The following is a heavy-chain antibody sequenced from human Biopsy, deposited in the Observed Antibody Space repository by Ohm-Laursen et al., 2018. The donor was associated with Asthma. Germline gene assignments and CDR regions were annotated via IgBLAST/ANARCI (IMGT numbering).Heavy chain of an antibody. CDR1: SGSGGYMRSGNYY. Sequence: GTLSLTCSLSSGSGGYMRSGNYYWGWIRRPPGKGLEWIGCIYYSGTTYYNPSLESRVTVSADTSKNLFSLKLTSVTAADTAVYYCVRGSSSWHHGPFHYYYGLDVWGQGTTATVSS. V-gene: IGHV4-39*01. CDR3: VRGSSSWHHGPFHYYYGLDV. CDR2: IYYSGTT. D-gene: IGHD6-13*01. J-gene: IGHJ6*02.